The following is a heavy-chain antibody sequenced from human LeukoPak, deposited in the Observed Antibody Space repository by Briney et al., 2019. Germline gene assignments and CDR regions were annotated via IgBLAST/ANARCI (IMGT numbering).Heavy chain of an antibody. CDR1: GFTFSSYG. D-gene: IGHD3-10*01. CDR3: ARERDYYGSGREAFDI. J-gene: IGHJ3*02. CDR2: IWYDGSNK. V-gene: IGHV3-33*01. Sequence: GGSLRLSCAASGFTFSSYGMHWVRQAPGKGLEWVAVIWYDGSNKYYADSVKGRFTISRDNSKNTLYLQMNSLRAEDTAVYYCARERDYYGSGREAFDIWGQGTIVTVSS.